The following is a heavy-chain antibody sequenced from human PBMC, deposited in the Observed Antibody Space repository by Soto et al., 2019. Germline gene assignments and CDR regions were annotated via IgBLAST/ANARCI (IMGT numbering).Heavy chain of an antibody. Sequence: SETLSLTCAVSGGSISSGGYSWSWIRQPPGKGLEWIGYIYHSGSTYYNPSLKSRVTISVDRSKNQFSLKLSSVTAADTAVYYWAREGGSGNNVDDWGQGTLVTVSS. D-gene: IGHD2-15*01. CDR2: IYHSGST. V-gene: IGHV4-30-2*01. CDR1: GGSISSGGYS. J-gene: IGHJ4*02. CDR3: AREGGSGNNVDD.